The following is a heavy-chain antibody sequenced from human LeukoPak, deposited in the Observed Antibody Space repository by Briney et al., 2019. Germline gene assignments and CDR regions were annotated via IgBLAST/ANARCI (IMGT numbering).Heavy chain of an antibody. D-gene: IGHD2-2*02. V-gene: IGHV3-74*01. CDR3: ARVPRSLRYCSSTSCYTDYYYMD. CDR1: GFTLRRHW. CDR2: INTDRRNT. J-gene: IGHJ6*03. Sequence: PGGSQRLPRAPSGFTLRRHWKHRLRQAPRTPLEWASRINTDRRNTSCADSVKGRFTISRDNSKNTLYLQMNSLRAEDTAVYYCARVPRSLRYCSSTSCYTDYYYMD.